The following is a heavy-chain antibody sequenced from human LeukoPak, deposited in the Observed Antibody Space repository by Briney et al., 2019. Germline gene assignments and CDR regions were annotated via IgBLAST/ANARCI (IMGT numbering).Heavy chain of an antibody. J-gene: IGHJ4*02. CDR2: ISYDGSNK. Sequence: GGSLRLSCAASGFTFSSYAMHWVRQAPGKGLEWVAVISYDGSNKYYADSVKGRFTISRDNSKNTLYLQMNSLRAEDTAVYYCAKPHEAATFFDYWGQGTLVTVSS. CDR3: AKPHEAATFFDY. CDR1: GFTFSSYA. D-gene: IGHD2-15*01. V-gene: IGHV3-30*01.